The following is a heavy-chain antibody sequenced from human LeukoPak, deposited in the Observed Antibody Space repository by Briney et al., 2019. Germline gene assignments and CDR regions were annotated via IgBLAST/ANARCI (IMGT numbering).Heavy chain of an antibody. J-gene: IGHJ1*01. V-gene: IGHV4-34*01. D-gene: IGHD6-19*01. CDR1: GGSISSYY. CDR2: INHSGST. Sequence: PSETLSLTCTVSGGSISSYYWSWIRQPPGKGLEWIGEINHSGSTNYNPSLKSRVTISVDTSKNQFSLKLSSVTAADTAVYYCARRRSGWYSLAYFQHWGQGTLVTVSS. CDR3: ARRRSGWYSLAYFQH.